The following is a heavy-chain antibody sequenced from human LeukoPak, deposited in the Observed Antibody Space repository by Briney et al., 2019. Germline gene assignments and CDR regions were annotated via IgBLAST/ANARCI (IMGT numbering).Heavy chain of an antibody. J-gene: IGHJ4*02. CDR2: INPNSGGT. CDR1: GYTFTGYY. Sequence: ASVTVSCKASGYTFTGYYMHWVRQAPGQGLEWMGWINPNSGGTNYAQKFQGRVTMTRDTSISTAYMELSRLRSDDTAVYYCARTSIMMASYFDYWGQGTLVTVSS. V-gene: IGHV1-2*02. CDR3: ARTSIMMASYFDY. D-gene: IGHD3-16*01.